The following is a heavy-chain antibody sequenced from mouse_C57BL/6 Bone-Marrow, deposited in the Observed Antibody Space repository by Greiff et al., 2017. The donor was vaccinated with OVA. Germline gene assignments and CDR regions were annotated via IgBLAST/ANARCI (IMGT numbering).Heavy chain of an antibody. CDR2: INYDGSST. J-gene: IGHJ3*01. D-gene: IGHD2-5*01. CDR3: ARYRNYGGFAY. CDR1: GFTFSDYY. V-gene: IGHV5-16*01. Sequence: EVQLVESEGGLVQPGSSMKLSCTASGFTFSDYYMAWVRQVPEKGLEWVANINYDGSSTYYLDSLKSRFIISRDNAKNILYLQMSSLKSEETATYYCARYRNYGGFAYWGQGTLVTVSA.